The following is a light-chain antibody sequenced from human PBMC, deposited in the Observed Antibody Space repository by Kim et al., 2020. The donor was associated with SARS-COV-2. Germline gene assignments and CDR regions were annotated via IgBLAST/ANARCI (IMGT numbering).Light chain of an antibody. CDR3: QQYDSSRT. J-gene: IGKJ1*01. CDR2: GVF. CDR1: QSVSSNY. Sequence: EIVLTQSPGTLSLSPGERATLSCRASQSVSSNYLAWYQQKPGQAPRLLMYGVFSRATGIPDRSSGSGSGTDFTLTISRLEPEDFAVYYCQQYDSSRTFGQGTKVDIK. V-gene: IGKV3-20*01.